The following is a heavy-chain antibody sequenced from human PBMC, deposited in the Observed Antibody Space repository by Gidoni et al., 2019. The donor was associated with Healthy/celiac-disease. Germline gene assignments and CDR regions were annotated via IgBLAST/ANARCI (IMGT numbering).Heavy chain of an antibody. CDR1: GFTFSGSA. V-gene: IGHV3-73*01. D-gene: IGHD4-17*01. Sequence: EVQLVESGGGLVQPGGSLNISCAASGFTFSGSAMHWVRQASGKGLEWVGRIRSKANSYATAYAASVKGRFTISRDDSKNTAYLQMNSLKTEDTAVYYCTRRTLYGDYDLFDYWGQGTLVTVSS. CDR3: TRRTLYGDYDLFDY. J-gene: IGHJ4*02. CDR2: IRSKANSYAT.